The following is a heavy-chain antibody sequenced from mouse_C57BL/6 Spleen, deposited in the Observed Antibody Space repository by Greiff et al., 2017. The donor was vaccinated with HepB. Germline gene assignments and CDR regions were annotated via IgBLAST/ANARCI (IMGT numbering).Heavy chain of an antibody. CDR2: IRSKSNNYAT. CDR1: GFSFNTYA. CDR3: VREGDDYDGAWFAY. J-gene: IGHJ3*01. V-gene: IGHV10-1*01. Sequence: DVKLVESGGGLVQPKGSLKLSCAASGFSFNTYAMNWVRQAPGKGLEWVARIRSKSNNYATYYADSVKDRFTISRDDSESMLYLQMNNLKTEDTAMYYCVREGDDYDGAWFAYWGQGTLVTVSA. D-gene: IGHD2-4*01.